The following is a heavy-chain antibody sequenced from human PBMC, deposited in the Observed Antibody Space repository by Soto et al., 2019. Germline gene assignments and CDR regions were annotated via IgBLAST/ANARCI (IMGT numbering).Heavy chain of an antibody. J-gene: IGHJ5*02. CDR1: GGSISSYY. Sequence: SETLSLTCTVSGGSISSYYWSWIRQPPGKGLEWIGYIYYSGSTNYNPSLKSRVTISVDTPKNQFSLKLSSVTAADTAVYYCARREITMVRGGFDPWGQGTLVTVSS. D-gene: IGHD3-10*01. V-gene: IGHV4-59*08. CDR2: IYYSGST. CDR3: ARREITMVRGGFDP.